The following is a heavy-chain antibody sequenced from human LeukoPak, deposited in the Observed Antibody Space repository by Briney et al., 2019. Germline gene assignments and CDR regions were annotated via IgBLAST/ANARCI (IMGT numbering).Heavy chain of an antibody. J-gene: IGHJ5*02. CDR3: AKDSDLFYYGSGWFDP. D-gene: IGHD3-10*01. CDR2: ISGSGGST. Sequence: PGGSLRLSCAASGFTFSSYATSWVRQAPGKGLEWVSAISGSGGSTYYADSVKGRFTISRDNSKNTLYLQMNSLRAEDTAVYYCAKDSDLFYYGSGWFDPWGQGTLVTVSS. CDR1: GFTFSSYA. V-gene: IGHV3-23*01.